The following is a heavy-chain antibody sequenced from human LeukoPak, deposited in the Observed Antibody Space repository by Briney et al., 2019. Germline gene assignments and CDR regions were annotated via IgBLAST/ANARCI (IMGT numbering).Heavy chain of an antibody. CDR3: ARADYYDSSGYAYYFDY. Sequence: ASVKVSCKTSGYTFTSYDINWVRQATGQGLEWLGWMSPNNGNTNYAQKLQGRVTMTTDTSTSTAYMELRSLRSDDTAVYYCARADYYDSSGYAYYFDYWGQGTLVTVSS. V-gene: IGHV1-18*01. CDR2: MSPNNGNT. J-gene: IGHJ4*02. D-gene: IGHD3-22*01. CDR1: GYTFTSYD.